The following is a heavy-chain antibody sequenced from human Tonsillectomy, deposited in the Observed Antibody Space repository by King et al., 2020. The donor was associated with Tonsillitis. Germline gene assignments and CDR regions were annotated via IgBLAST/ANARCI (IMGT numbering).Heavy chain of an antibody. CDR2: MYSGGAT. D-gene: IGHD3-3*01. V-gene: IGHV3-53*02. J-gene: IGHJ4*02. CDR3: ARYDFWSGFFEY. CDR1: GFDVTRNY. Sequence: VQLMATGGGLIQPGGSLTLSCTASGFDVTRNYMSWVRQSPLRGLEWVSHMYSGGATYYADFVKDRFTISRDTSKKTLYLQMDSLTADDTAVYYCARYDFWSGFFEYWDQGALVTVSS.